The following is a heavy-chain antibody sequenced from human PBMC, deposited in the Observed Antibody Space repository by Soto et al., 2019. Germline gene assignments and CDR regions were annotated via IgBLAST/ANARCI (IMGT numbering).Heavy chain of an antibody. Sequence: QLVQSGTEVKKSGASVKVSCKVFGYTFSSYDINWVRQAPGQGLEWMGWLNPVSSKTGYAQKFQGRVTLTGNTSIRTAYMQLNSLRSEDTAVYYCARGHREVFDFWGQGTLITVSS. V-gene: IGHV1-8*01. CDR3: ARGHREVFDF. J-gene: IGHJ4*02. CDR2: LNPVSSKT. CDR1: GYTFSSYD.